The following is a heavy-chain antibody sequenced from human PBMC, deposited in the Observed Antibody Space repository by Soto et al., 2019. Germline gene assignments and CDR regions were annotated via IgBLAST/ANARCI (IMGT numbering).Heavy chain of an antibody. D-gene: IGHD1-26*01. CDR3: ARAEGGMEAYYYYGMDV. V-gene: IGHV1-69*01. CDR2: IIPIFGTA. J-gene: IGHJ6*02. CDR1: GGTFSSYA. Sequence: QVQLVQSGAEVKKPGSSVKVSCKASGGTFSSYAISWVRQSPGQGLEWMGGIIPIFGTANYEQKFQGRDTITADESTSTAYMELSSLRSEDTAVYYCARAEGGMEAYYYYGMDVWGQGTTVTVSS.